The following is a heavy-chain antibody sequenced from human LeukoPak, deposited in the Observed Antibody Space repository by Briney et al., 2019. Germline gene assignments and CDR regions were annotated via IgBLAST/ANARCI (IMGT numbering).Heavy chain of an antibody. D-gene: IGHD2-15*01. Sequence: SETLSLTCTVSAGFVSNSNYYWGWIRQPPGKGLVWIGYIYYSGSTSYNPSLKSRVTISLDTSKNQFSLKLSSVTAADTAFYYCARYIVSYPHDAFDIWGQGTMVTVSS. CDR2: IYYSGST. CDR3: ARYIVSYPHDAFDI. CDR1: AGFVSNSNYY. J-gene: IGHJ3*02. V-gene: IGHV4-61*01.